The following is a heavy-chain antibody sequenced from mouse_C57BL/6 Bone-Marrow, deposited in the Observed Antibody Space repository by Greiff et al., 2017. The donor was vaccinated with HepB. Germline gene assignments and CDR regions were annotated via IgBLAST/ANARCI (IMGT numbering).Heavy chain of an antibody. D-gene: IGHD3-1*01. CDR2: IHPSDSDT. J-gene: IGHJ3*01. Sequence: QVQLQQPGAELVKPGASVKVSCKASGYTLTSYWMHWVKQRPGQGLEWIGRIHPSDSDTNYNQKFKGKATLTVDKSSSTAYMQLSSLASEDSAVYYCAIGERARRGFAYWGQGTLVTVSA. CDR1: GYTLTSYW. V-gene: IGHV1-74*01. CDR3: AIGERARRGFAY.